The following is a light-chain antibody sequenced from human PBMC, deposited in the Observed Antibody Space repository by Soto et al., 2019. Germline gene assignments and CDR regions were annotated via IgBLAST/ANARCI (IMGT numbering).Light chain of an antibody. CDR3: SSYTTXTXXX. V-gene: IGLV2-14*01. J-gene: IGLJ2*01. Sequence: QSVLTQPASVSGSPGQSITISCTGTSSDVGSYNYVSWYQQHPGKAPKLMIYEVRNRPSGVSDRFSGSKSGKTASLTIFGLQAEDEADYYCSSYTTXTXXXFGGXT. CDR1: SSDVGSYNY. CDR2: EVR.